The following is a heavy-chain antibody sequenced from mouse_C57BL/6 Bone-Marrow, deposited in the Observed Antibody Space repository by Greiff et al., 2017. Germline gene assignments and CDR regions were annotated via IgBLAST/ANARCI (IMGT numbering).Heavy chain of an antibody. CDR1: GFTFSDYG. Sequence: EVMLVESGGGLVKPGGSLKLSCAASGFTFSDYGMHWVRPAPETGLVWVSYISSGSSTIYYAATVKGRFTISRDNAKNTLFLQMTSLGSEDTAMYYCARCPDGKCFDYWGQGTTLTVAA. CDR2: ISSGSSTI. V-gene: IGHV5-17*01. CDR3: ARCPDGKCFDY. D-gene: IGHD2-1*01. J-gene: IGHJ2*01.